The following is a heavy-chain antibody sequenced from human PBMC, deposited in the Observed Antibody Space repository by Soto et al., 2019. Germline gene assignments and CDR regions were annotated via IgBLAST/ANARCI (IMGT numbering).Heavy chain of an antibody. Sequence: QVQLVQSGAEVKKPGSSVKVSCKASGGTFSSYTISWVRQAPGQGLEWMGRIIPILGIANYAQKFQGRVTLTADKSTRPAYLEMGSLRSEDTAVYYCARDLEDILTSSIRGRYFDYWGQGTLVTVSS. D-gene: IGHD3-9*01. J-gene: IGHJ4*02. CDR3: ARDLEDILTSSIRGRYFDY. CDR2: IIPILGIA. CDR1: GGTFSSYT. V-gene: IGHV1-69*08.